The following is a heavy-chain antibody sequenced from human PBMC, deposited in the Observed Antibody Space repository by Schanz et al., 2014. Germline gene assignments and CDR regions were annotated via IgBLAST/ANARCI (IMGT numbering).Heavy chain of an antibody. D-gene: IGHD6-19*01. J-gene: IGHJ6*02. Sequence: QVQVVQSGAEVKKPGSSVKVSCKASGGTFSSYSINWVRQAPGQGLEWLGRIMPLRGIGNNAWKFQDRLTITADKSMNITYMELSSLGTEDTAVYYCTRLRRADPNGFDVWGQGTTVTVS. CDR2: IMPLRGIG. V-gene: IGHV1-69*04. CDR1: GGTFSSYS. CDR3: TRLRRADPNGFDV.